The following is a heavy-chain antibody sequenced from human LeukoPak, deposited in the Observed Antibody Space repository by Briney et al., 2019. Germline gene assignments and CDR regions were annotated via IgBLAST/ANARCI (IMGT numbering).Heavy chain of an antibody. V-gene: IGHV3-33*01. D-gene: IGHD4-11*01. J-gene: IGHJ4*01. CDR2: ICSDGSNT. CDR1: GFIFTHYG. Sequence: WGSLTLSCAASGFIFTHYGMHWVRQAPRKGLQWVAVICSDGSNTFYAGSVKGRFTISRDNSQNTVFLQMKSLRVEDTAMYYCARDAQRGFDYSNSLEYWGHGTLVTVSS. CDR3: ARDAQRGFDYSNSLEY.